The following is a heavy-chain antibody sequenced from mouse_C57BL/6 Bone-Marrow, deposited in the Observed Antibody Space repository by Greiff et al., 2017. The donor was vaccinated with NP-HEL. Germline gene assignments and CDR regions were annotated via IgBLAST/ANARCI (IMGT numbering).Heavy chain of an antibody. J-gene: IGHJ2*01. Sequence: QVQLQPGAELVKPGASVKMSCKASGYTFTSYWITWVKQRPGQGLEWIGDIYPGSGSTNYNEKFKSKATLTVDTSSSTAYMQLSSLTSEDSAVYYCARVTTVVGYWGQGTTLTVSS. D-gene: IGHD1-1*01. CDR3: ARVTTVVGY. CDR2: IYPGSGST. V-gene: IGHV1-55*01. CDR1: GYTFTSYW.